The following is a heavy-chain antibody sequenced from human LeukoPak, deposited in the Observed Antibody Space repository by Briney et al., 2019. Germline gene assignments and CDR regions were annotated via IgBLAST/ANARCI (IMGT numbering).Heavy chain of an antibody. CDR2: ISYSDTAK. CDR1: GFTFSTYG. V-gene: IGHV3-48*02. CDR3: ARYFDRSGFYRDAFDV. J-gene: IGHJ3*01. Sequence: GGSLRLSCAASGFTFSTYGMSWVRQAPGKGLEWLSYISYSDTAKYYADSVKGRFTISRDNAENSLHLQMNSLGDEDTAVYYCARYFDRSGFYRDAFDVWGQGTMVTVSS. D-gene: IGHD3-22*01.